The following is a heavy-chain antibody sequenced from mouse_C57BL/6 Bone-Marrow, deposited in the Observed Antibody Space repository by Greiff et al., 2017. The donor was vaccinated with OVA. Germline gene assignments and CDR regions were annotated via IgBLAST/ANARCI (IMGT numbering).Heavy chain of an antibody. J-gene: IGHJ4*01. Sequence: EVQLQESGGGLVQPKGSLKLSCAASGFSFNTYAMNWVRQAPGKGLEWVARIRSKSNNYATYYADSVKDRFTISRDETESKLYLKMNNMKTENTAMNYCVREREKPGPRDYWGQGTSVTVSS. CDR1: GFSFNTYA. CDR3: VREREKPGPRDY. V-gene: IGHV10-1*01. CDR2: IRSKSNNYAT.